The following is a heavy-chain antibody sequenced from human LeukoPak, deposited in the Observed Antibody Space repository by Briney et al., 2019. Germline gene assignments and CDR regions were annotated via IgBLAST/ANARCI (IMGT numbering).Heavy chain of an antibody. D-gene: IGHD4/OR15-4a*01. V-gene: IGHV3-30-3*01. CDR3: ARADDYGVTNY. Sequence: GGSLRLSCAASGFTFSSYAMHWVRQAPGKGLEWVAVISYDGSNKYYADSVKGRFTISRDNSKNTLYLQMNSLRAEDTAVYYCARADDYGVTNYWGQGTLVTVSS. J-gene: IGHJ4*02. CDR1: GFTFSSYA. CDR2: ISYDGSNK.